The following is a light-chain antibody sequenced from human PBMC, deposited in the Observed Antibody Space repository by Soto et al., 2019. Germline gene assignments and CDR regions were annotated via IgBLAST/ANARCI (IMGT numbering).Light chain of an antibody. J-gene: IGKJ4*01. CDR1: QGIGVY. V-gene: IGKV1-27*01. CDR2: AAS. Sequence: DIQMTQSPSSLSASFGDRVTITCRASQGIGVYLAWFQQKPGNAPKLLIYAASTLQSGVPSRFSGSGSGTDFTLTISSLRPEDVATYYGQKYNSAPLTFGGGTKVEIK. CDR3: QKYNSAPLT.